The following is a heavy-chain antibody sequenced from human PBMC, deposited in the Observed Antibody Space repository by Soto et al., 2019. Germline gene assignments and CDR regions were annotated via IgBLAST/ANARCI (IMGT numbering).Heavy chain of an antibody. D-gene: IGHD3-10*01. CDR3: AREGVHNYTEYYFDY. CDR2: ISGVRDYI. J-gene: IGHJ4*02. V-gene: IGHV3-21*06. CDR1: GFTFSYYP. Sequence: GGSLRLSCAASGFTFSYYPLHWVRRAPGKGLEWVSAISGVRDYIRYADSVKGRFAISRDNAKTSLYLQMNSLTAEDTAVYYCAREGVHNYTEYYFDYWGQGTLVTVSS.